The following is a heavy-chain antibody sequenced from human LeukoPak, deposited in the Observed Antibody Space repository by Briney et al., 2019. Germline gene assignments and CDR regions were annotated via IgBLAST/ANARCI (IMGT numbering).Heavy chain of an antibody. Sequence: PSETLSLTCTVSGGSISSYYWSWIRQPPGKGLEWIGYIYYSGSTNYNPSLKSQVTISVDTSKNQFSLKLSSVTAADTAVYYCARHLNSGSYYLFDYWGQGTLVTVSS. J-gene: IGHJ4*02. CDR3: ARHLNSGSYYLFDY. D-gene: IGHD3-10*01. V-gene: IGHV4-59*08. CDR2: IYYSGST. CDR1: GGSISSYY.